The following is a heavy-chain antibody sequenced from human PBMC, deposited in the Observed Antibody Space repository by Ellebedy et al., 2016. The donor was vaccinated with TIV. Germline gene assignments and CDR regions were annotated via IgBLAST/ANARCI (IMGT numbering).Heavy chain of an antibody. J-gene: IGHJ4*02. CDR2: INHSGST. CDR1: GGSFSGYY. D-gene: IGHD3-16*02. Sequence: GSLRLXCAVYGGSFSGYYWSWIRQPPGKGLEWIGEINHSGSTNYNPSLKSRVTISVDTSKNQFSLKLSSVTAADTAVYYCARVPPYVWGSYRYTGNFDYWGQGTLVTVSS. CDR3: ARVPPYVWGSYRYTGNFDY. V-gene: IGHV4-34*01.